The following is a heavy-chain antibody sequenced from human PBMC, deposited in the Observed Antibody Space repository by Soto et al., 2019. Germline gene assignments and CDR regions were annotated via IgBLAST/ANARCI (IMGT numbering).Heavy chain of an antibody. CDR3: AYSSTPFDY. Sequence: RPCGATGSPFNTYSVSWVRQAPGKGLEWVSAISGSGGSTYYEDSVKGRFTISRDNSKNTLYLQMNSLRAEDTAVYYSAYSSTPFDYWGQGTLVTVSS. CDR1: GSPFNTYS. D-gene: IGHD6-13*01. J-gene: IGHJ4*02. CDR2: ISGSGGST. V-gene: IGHV3-23*01.